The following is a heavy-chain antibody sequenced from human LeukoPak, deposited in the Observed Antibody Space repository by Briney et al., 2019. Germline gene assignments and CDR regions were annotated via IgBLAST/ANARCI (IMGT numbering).Heavy chain of an antibody. V-gene: IGHV3-30*18. CDR2: ISYDGGNK. CDR1: GFTFSSYG. D-gene: IGHD6-19*01. J-gene: IGHJ4*02. Sequence: PGRSLRLSCAASGFTFSSYGMHWVRQAPGKGLVWAAVISYDGGNKYYADSVKGRFTISRDNSKNTLYLQMNSLRADDTAVYYCAKGGSSGWYPDYWGQGALVTVSS. CDR3: AKGGSSGWYPDY.